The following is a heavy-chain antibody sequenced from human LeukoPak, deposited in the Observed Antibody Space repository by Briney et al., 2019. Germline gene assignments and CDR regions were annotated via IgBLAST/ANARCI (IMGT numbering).Heavy chain of an antibody. V-gene: IGHV4-59*12. J-gene: IGHJ4*02. CDR1: GGSISSYY. D-gene: IGHD3-22*01. CDR2: IYYSGST. Sequence: SETLSLTCTVSGGSISSYYWSWIRQPPGKGLEWIGYIYYSGSTNYNPSLKSRVTISVDTSKNQFSLRLSSVTAADTAVYYCARGFPSNYYDSSGYGYYFDSWGQGTPVTVSS. CDR3: ARGFPSNYYDSSGYGYYFDS.